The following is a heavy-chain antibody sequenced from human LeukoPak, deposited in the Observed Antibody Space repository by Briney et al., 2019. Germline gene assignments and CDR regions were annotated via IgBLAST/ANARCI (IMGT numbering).Heavy chain of an antibody. D-gene: IGHD3-10*01. CDR2: IYYSGST. CDR3: ARGSY. Sequence: SETLSLTCTVSGGSISSSSYYWGWIRQPPEKGLEWIGSIYYSGSTYYNPSLKSRVTISVDTSKNQFSLKLNSVTAADTAVYYCARGSYWGQGTLVTVSS. CDR1: GGSISSSSYY. J-gene: IGHJ4*02. V-gene: IGHV4-39*07.